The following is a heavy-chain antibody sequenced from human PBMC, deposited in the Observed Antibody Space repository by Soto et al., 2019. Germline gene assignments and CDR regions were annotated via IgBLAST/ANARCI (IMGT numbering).Heavy chain of an antibody. CDR1: GFTFSSYA. CDR3: AKDYLVTIGGSYHFFDY. D-gene: IGHD1-26*01. CDR2: ISGSGGST. V-gene: IGHV3-23*01. Sequence: LRLYCAASGFTFSSYAMSWVRQAPGKGLEWVSAISGSGGSTYYADSVKGRFTISRDNSKNTLYLQMNSLRAEDTAVYYCAKDYLVTIGGSYHFFDYWGQGTLVTVSS. J-gene: IGHJ4*02.